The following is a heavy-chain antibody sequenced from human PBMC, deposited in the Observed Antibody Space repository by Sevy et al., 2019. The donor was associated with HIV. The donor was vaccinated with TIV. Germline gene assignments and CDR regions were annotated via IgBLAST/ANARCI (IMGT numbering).Heavy chain of an antibody. CDR2: VSYDGADK. CDR1: GFIFNNYD. J-gene: IGHJ4*02. Sequence: GGSLRLSCAASGFIFNNYDMYWIRQAPGKGLEWVATVSYDGADKDYADIVKGRFTISRDSSRSMLYLQMSSLRPEDTGVYVCARDMVECSCGTCYSGGGSPFESWGQGTLVTVSS. D-gene: IGHD2-15*01. V-gene: IGHV3-30*03. CDR3: ARDMVECSCGTCYSGGGSPFES.